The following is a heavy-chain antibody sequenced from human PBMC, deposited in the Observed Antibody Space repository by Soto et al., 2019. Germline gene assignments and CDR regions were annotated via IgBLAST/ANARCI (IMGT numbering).Heavy chain of an antibody. CDR2: ISAYNGNT. CDR3: ARESKGYSSGWYVDYFDY. Sequence: QVQLVQSGAEVKKPGASVKVSCKASGYTFTSYGISWVRQAPGQGLEWMGWISAYNGNTNYAQKLQGRCTMTTDTSTSTAYMELRSLRSDDTAVYYCARESKGYSSGWYVDYFDYWGQGTLVTVSS. CDR1: GYTFTSYG. J-gene: IGHJ4*02. D-gene: IGHD6-19*01. V-gene: IGHV1-18*01.